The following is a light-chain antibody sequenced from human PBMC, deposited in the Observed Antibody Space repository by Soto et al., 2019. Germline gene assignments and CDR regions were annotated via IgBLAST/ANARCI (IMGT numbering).Light chain of an antibody. CDR2: GAS. V-gene: IGKV3-20*01. CDR3: QQYGSSFT. Sequence: SPGNLPLPPSQRTSISCRTSQSVSSSYLAWYQQKPGQAPRLLIYGASSRATGIPDRFSGSGSGTDFTLTISRLEPEDFAVYYCQQYGSSFTFGQGTRLEIK. J-gene: IGKJ5*01. CDR1: QSVSSSY.